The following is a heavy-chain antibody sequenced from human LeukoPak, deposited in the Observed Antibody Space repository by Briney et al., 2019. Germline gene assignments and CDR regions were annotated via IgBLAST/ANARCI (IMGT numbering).Heavy chain of an antibody. CDR2: ISSSSIYV. Sequence: GGSLRLSCAASGFTFSDYDMNWVRQAPGKGLEWVSSISSSSIYVSYADSVKGRYTISRDNAKNSLYLQMNSLRAEDTAVYYCARGGQSLITGTMARSWGQGTLVTVSS. D-gene: IGHD1-20*01. CDR1: GFTFSDYD. V-gene: IGHV3-21*04. J-gene: IGHJ4*02. CDR3: ARGGQSLITGTMARS.